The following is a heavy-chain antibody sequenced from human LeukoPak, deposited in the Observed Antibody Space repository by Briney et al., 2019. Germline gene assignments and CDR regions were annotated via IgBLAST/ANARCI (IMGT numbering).Heavy chain of an antibody. CDR1: GFTFSSYA. CDR2: ISGSGGST. CDR3: AKSHSSGWFDGLDY. Sequence: PGGSLRLSCAASGFTFSSYAMSWVRQAPGKGLEWVSAISGSGGSTYYADSVKGRFTISRDNSKNTLYLQMNSLRAEGTAVYYCAKSHSSGWFDGLDYWGQGTLVTVSS. V-gene: IGHV3-23*01. J-gene: IGHJ4*02. D-gene: IGHD6-19*01.